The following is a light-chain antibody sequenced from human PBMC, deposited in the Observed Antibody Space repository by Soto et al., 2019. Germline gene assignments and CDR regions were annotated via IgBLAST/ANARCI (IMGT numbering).Light chain of an antibody. CDR3: CSYTSSTSVV. CDR2: EVS. Sequence: QSALTQPASVSGSPGQSITISCTGTSSDVGRYNYVSWFQQHPGKAPKLMIFEVSTRPSGVSNRFSGSKSGNTASLTISGLQIEDEADYYCCSYTSSTSVVFGGGTKVTVL. CDR1: SSDVGRYNY. J-gene: IGLJ2*01. V-gene: IGLV2-14*01.